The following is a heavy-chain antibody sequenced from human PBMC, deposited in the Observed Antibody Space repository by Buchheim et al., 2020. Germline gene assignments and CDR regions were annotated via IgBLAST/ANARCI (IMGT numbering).Heavy chain of an antibody. CDR3: ARDLYSSSYVFDY. V-gene: IGHV3-30*04. CDR2: ISYDGSNK. D-gene: IGHD6-6*01. Sequence: QVQLVESGGGVVQPGRSLRLSCAASGFTFSSYAMHWVRQAPGKGLEWVAVISYDGSNKYYADSVKGRFTISRDNSKNTLYLQMNSLRAEDTAVYYCARDLYSSSYVFDYWGQGTL. J-gene: IGHJ4*02. CDR1: GFTFSSYA.